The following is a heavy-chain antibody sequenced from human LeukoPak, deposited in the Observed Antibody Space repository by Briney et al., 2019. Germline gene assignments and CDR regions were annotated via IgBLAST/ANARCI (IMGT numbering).Heavy chain of an antibody. J-gene: IGHJ4*02. CDR3: ATEEIVGATIGSVRLDY. CDR1: GYTLTELS. Sequence: ASVKVSCKVSGYTLTELSMHWVRQAPGKGLEWMGGFDPEDGETIYAQKFQGRVTMTEDTSTDTAYMELSSLRSEGTAVYYCATEEIVGATIGSVRLDYWGQGTLVTVSS. V-gene: IGHV1-24*01. D-gene: IGHD1-26*01. CDR2: FDPEDGET.